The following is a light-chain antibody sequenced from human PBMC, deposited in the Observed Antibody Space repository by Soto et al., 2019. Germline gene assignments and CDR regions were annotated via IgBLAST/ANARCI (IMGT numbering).Light chain of an antibody. V-gene: IGKV3-15*01. CDR3: QQSGRP. CDR1: QSVSSN. CDR2: GAS. Sequence: EIVMTQSPATLSVSPGERATLSCRASQSVSSNLSWYQQKPGQAPRLLIYGASTRATGIPARFSGSGSGTDFTLTISRLEPEDSAVYYCQQSGRPFGQGTKVDIK. J-gene: IGKJ1*01.